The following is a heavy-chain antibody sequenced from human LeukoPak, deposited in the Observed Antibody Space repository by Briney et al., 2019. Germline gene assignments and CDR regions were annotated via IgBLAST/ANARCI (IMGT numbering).Heavy chain of an antibody. D-gene: IGHD1-1*01. CDR3: AKGQELDDGVFDS. CDR1: GFTFSRIA. J-gene: IGHJ4*02. V-gene: IGHV3-23*01. Sequence: GGSLRLSCAASGFTFSRIAMTWVRQAPGKRLEWVSTIRSNGDTAYNADSVRGRFAISRDNSKNALFLQMNSLRVEDTAIYYCAKGQELDDGVFDSWGQGTLVTVSS. CDR2: IRSNGDTA.